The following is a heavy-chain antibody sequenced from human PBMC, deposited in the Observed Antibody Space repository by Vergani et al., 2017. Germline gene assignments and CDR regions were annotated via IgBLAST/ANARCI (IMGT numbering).Heavy chain of an antibody. J-gene: IGHJ4*02. CDR3: ARKGRSSGRVGFDY. V-gene: IGHV4-34*01. CDR1: GGSFSGYY. D-gene: IGHD6-19*01. Sequence: QVQLQQWGAGLLKPSETLSLTCAVYGGSFSGYYWSWIRQPPGKGLEWIGEINHSGSTNYNPSLKSRVTISVDTSKNQFSLKLSSVTAADTAVYYCARKGRSSGRVGFDYWGQGTLVTVSS. CDR2: INHSGST.